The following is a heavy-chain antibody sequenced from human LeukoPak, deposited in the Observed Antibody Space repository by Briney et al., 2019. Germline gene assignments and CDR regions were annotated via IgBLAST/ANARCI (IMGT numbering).Heavy chain of an antibody. Sequence: GGSLRLSCTTSGFTFSNYAMHWVRQAPGKGLEWVAFISYGVTNRDYADSVKGRFTISRDNLKNTVYLRMNSLRAEDTAVYYCARLLEYYYYMDVWGKGTTVTVSS. CDR2: ISYGVTNR. V-gene: IGHV3-30-3*01. J-gene: IGHJ6*03. D-gene: IGHD3-3*01. CDR1: GFTFSNYA. CDR3: ARLLEYYYYMDV.